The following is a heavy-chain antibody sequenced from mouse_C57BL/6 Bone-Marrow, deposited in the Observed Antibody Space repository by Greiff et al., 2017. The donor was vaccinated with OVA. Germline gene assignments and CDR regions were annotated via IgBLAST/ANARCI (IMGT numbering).Heavy chain of an antibody. D-gene: IGHD4-1*01. Sequence: VQLKQSGPELVKPGASVKISCKASGYTFTDYYMNWVKQSHGKSLEWIGDINPNNGGTSYNQKFKGKATLTVDKSSSTAYMELRSLTSEDSAVYYCARANWALAYWGQGTLVTVSA. J-gene: IGHJ3*01. CDR3: ARANWALAY. CDR1: GYTFTDYY. CDR2: INPNNGGT. V-gene: IGHV1-26*01.